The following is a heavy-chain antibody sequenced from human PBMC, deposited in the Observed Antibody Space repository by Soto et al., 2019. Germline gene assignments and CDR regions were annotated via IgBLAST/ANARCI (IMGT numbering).Heavy chain of an antibody. V-gene: IGHV1-46*01. J-gene: IGHJ3*02. CDR3: ARARYSGSHFGAFDI. D-gene: IGHD1-26*01. CDR1: GYTFTSYY. CDR2: INPSGGST. Sequence: ASVKVSCKASGYTFTSYYMHWVRQAPGQGLEWMGIINPSGGSTSYAQKFQGRVTMTRDTSTSTVYMELSSLRSEDTAVYYCARARYSGSHFGAFDIWGQGTMVTVSS.